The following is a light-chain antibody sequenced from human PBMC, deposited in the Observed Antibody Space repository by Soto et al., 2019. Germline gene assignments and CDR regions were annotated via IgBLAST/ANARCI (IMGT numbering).Light chain of an antibody. V-gene: IGKV3-20*01. CDR1: QSVSSNY. Sequence: EFVLTQSPGTLSLSPGERATLSCRAGQSVSSNYLAWYQQKPGQAPTLLIYGASSRATGIPDRFSGSGSETDFPLTISRLEHEDCAVYYCQQYGSSPLFPFGPGTKGDIK. CDR2: GAS. J-gene: IGKJ3*01. CDR3: QQYGSSPLFP.